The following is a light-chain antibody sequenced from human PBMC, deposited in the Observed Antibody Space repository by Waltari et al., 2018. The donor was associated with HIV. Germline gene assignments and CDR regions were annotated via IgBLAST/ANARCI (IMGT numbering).Light chain of an antibody. J-gene: IGKJ2*01. CDR1: QSVRTW. CDR3: QQYHIYPYT. V-gene: IGKV1-5*03. CDR2: KAS. Sequence: DIQMTQSPSTLSAAVGDRVTFTCRASQSVRTWLAWYQQKPGKAPKVLIYKASSLGSGVPSRFSGSQSGTEFTLTISSLQPDDSATYYCQQYHIYPYTFGQGTKLESK.